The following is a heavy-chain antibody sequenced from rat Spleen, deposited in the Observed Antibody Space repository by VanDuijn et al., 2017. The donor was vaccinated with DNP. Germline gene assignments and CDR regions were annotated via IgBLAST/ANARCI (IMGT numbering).Heavy chain of an antibody. CDR3: TTEDGYNPRFDY. D-gene: IGHD1-4*01. V-gene: IGHV5-20*01. CDR2: ITYDGGNT. Sequence: EVQLVESGGGLVQPGRSLKLSCAASGFTFSDYYMAWVRQAPTKGLEWVSYITYDGGNTYYRDSVKGRFTISRDNAENTVYLQMSSLRSEDTATYYCTTEDGYNPRFDYWGQGVMVTVSS. CDR1: GFTFSDYY. J-gene: IGHJ2*01.